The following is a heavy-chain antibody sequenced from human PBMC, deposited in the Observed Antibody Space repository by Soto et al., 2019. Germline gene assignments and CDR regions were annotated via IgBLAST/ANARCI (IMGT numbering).Heavy chain of an antibody. CDR1: GFTFSSYG. CDR3: AKASAQRGYGMDV. Sequence: PGGSLRLSCAASGFTFSSYGMHWVRQAPGKGLEWVAVISYDGSNKYYADSVKGRFTISRDNSKNTLYLQMNSPRAEDTAVYYCAKASAQRGYGMDVWGQGATVTVSS. CDR2: ISYDGSNK. J-gene: IGHJ6*02. V-gene: IGHV3-30*18. D-gene: IGHD6-25*01.